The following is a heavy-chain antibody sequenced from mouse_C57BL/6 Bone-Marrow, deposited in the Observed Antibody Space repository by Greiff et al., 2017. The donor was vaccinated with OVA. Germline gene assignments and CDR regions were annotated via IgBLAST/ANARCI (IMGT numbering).Heavy chain of an antibody. J-gene: IGHJ2*01. CDR2: IDPANGNT. D-gene: IGHD1-1*01. Sequence: EVQLQQSVAELVRPGASVKLSCTASGFNIKNTYMHWVKQRPEQGLEWIGRIDPANGNTKYAQKFKGKATLTVDKSSSTAYMELNSLTSEDSAVYYCARGPSYGSLDYWGQGTTLTVSS. V-gene: IGHV14-3*01. CDR3: ARGPSYGSLDY. CDR1: GFNIKNTY.